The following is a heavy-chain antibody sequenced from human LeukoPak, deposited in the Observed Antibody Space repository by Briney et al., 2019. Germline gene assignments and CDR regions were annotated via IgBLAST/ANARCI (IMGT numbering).Heavy chain of an antibody. D-gene: IGHD3-10*01. CDR2: IYYSGST. V-gene: IGHV4-59*01. Sequence: SETLSLTCTVSGGSISSYYWSWIRQPPGKGLEWIGYIYYSGSTNYNPSLKSRVTISVDTSKNQFSLKLSSVTAADTAVYYCARDALSGTSTRDTFDIWGQGTMVTVSS. CDR3: ARDALSGTSTRDTFDI. J-gene: IGHJ3*02. CDR1: GGSISSYY.